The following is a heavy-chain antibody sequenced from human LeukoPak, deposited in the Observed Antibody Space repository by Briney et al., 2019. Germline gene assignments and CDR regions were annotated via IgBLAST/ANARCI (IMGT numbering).Heavy chain of an antibody. D-gene: IGHD3-10*01. CDR3: ARDVWFGESGDAFDI. CDR2: IYTSGST. V-gene: IGHV4-4*07. J-gene: IGHJ3*02. CDR1: GGSISSYY. Sequence: NPSQTLSLTCTVSGGSISSYYWSWIRQPAGKGLEWIGRIYTSGSTNYNPSLKSRVTMSVDTSKNQFSLKLSSVTAADTAVYYCARDVWFGESGDAFDIWGQGTMVTVSS.